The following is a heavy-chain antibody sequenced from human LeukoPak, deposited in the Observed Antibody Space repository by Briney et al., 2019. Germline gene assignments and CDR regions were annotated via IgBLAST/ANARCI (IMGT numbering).Heavy chain of an antibody. CDR3: ARAVHSRLDY. CDR1: GFTFGDYT. Sequence: GGSLRLSCTTSGFTFGDYTMSWFRQAPGKGLVWVSRINSDGSSTSYADSVKGRFTISRDNAKNTLYLQMNSLRAEDTAVYYCARAVHSRLDYWGQGTLVTVSS. V-gene: IGHV3-74*01. CDR2: INSDGSST. D-gene: IGHD6-13*01. J-gene: IGHJ4*02.